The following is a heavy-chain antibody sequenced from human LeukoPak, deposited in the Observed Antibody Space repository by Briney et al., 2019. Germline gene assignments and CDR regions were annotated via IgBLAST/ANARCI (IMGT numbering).Heavy chain of an antibody. Sequence: ASVKVSCKASGYTFTNYYMHWVRQAPGQGLEWMGIINPSGGSTRYAQKFQGRVTMTRDKSTSTVYMELRNLRSEDTAVYYCTRDRTHYYESSGYYSRWEYWGQGTLVTVSS. CDR2: INPSGGST. J-gene: IGHJ4*02. CDR3: TRDRTHYYESSGYYSRWEY. D-gene: IGHD3-22*01. CDR1: GYTFTNYY. V-gene: IGHV1-46*01.